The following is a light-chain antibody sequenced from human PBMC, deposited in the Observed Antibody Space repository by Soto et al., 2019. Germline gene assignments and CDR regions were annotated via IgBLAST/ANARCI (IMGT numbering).Light chain of an antibody. CDR3: AAWDDRLSVV. CDR2: MNN. Sequence: QAVVTQPPSASGTPGQRVTISCSGSSSNIGTNYVYWYQKFPGTAPKLLIYMNNQRPSGVPDRFSGSKSGTSASLAISGLRSEDEADYYCAAWDDRLSVVFGGGTKLTVL. V-gene: IGLV1-47*01. J-gene: IGLJ3*02. CDR1: SSNIGTNY.